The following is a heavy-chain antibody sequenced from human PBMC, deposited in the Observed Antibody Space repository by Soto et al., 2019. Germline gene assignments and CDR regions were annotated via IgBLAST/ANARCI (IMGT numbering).Heavy chain of an antibody. D-gene: IGHD3-10*01. J-gene: IGHJ5*02. Sequence: SETLSLTCTVSGGSISSSSYYWGWIRQPPGKGLEWIGSIYYSGSTYYNPSLKSRVTISVDTSKNQFSLKLSSVTAADTAVYYCARHRHAKRITMVRGVILGGGWFDPWGQGTLVTVSS. V-gene: IGHV4-39*01. CDR2: IYYSGST. CDR1: GGSISSSSYY. CDR3: ARHRHAKRITMVRGVILGGGWFDP.